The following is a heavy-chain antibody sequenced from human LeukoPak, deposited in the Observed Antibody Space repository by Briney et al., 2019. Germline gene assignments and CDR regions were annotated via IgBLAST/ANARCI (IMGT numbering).Heavy chain of an antibody. D-gene: IGHD6-6*01. CDR2: IYYSGST. V-gene: IGHV4-39*01. J-gene: IGHJ4*02. CDR3: ARHEMGAARDD. Sequence: SETLSLTCTVSGGSISSSSYYWGWIRQPPGKGLEWIGSIYYSGSTYYNPSLKSRVTISVDTSKNQFSLKLSSVTAADTAVYYCARHEMGAARDDWGQGTLVTVSS. CDR1: GGSISSSSYY.